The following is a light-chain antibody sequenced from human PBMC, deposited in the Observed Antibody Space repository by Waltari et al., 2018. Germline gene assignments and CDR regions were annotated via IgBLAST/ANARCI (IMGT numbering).Light chain of an antibody. V-gene: IGLV2-14*03. J-gene: IGLJ2*01. CDR1: SSDVGGSNY. CDR2: DVS. Sequence: QSALTQPASLSGSPGPSITIPCPGTSSDVGGSNYVSWYQQHPGKAPKLMIYDVSNRPSGVSNRFSGSKSGNTASLTISGLQAEDEADYYCSSYISSSTLELFGGGTSLTVL. CDR3: SSYISSSTLEL.